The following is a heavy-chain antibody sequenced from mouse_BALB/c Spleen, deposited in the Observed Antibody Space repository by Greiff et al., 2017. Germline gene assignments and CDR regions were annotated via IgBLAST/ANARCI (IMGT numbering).Heavy chain of an antibody. D-gene: IGHD1-1*01. V-gene: IGHV5-12-2*01. CDR3: ARLAYGSSYWYFDV. CDR1: GFTFSSYT. CDR2: ISNGGGST. Sequence: VQLKESGGGLVQPGGSLKLSCAASGFTFSSYTMSWVRQTPEKRLEWVAYISNGGGSTYYPDTVKGRFTISRDNAKNTLYLQMSSLKSEDTAMYYCARLAYGSSYWYFDVWGAGTTVTVSS. J-gene: IGHJ1*01.